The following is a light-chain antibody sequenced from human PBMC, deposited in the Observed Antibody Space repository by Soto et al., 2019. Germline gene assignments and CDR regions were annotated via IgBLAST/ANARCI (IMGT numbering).Light chain of an antibody. V-gene: IGLV2-14*01. J-gene: IGLJ2*01. Sequence: QSVLTQPASVSGSPGQSITISCTGTSSDVCGYNYVSWYQQHPGKAPKLMIYDVSNRPSGVSNRFSGSKSGNTASLTISGLQAEDEADYYCSSYTSSSTYVVFGGGTQLTVL. CDR3: SSYTSSSTYVV. CDR2: DVS. CDR1: SSDVCGYNY.